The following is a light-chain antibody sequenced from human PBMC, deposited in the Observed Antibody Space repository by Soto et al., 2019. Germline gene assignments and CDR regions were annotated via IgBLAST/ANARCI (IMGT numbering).Light chain of an antibody. J-gene: IGKJ2*01. V-gene: IGKV3-20*01. CDR2: GAS. CDR1: QSVSSSY. CDR3: QQYGSSPPYT. Sequence: EVVLTQSPGTLSLSPGERATLSCTASQSVSSSYLAWYQQKPGQAPRLLIYGASSRATGISDRFSGSGSGTDSTLTISRLEPEDFAVYYCQQYGSSPPYTFGQGTKLEIK.